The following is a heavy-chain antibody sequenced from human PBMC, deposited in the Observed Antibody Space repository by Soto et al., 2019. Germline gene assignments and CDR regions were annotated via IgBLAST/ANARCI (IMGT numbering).Heavy chain of an antibody. CDR2: IIPMYGTQ. CDR1: GGTFKNYA. Sequence: QVQLVQSGAEVKKPGSSVKVSCKASGGTFKNYAISWVRQAPGQGLEWMGGIIPMYGTQNYAQKLQGRVTITADESTNTAYVELRSLRSEDTAVYYCARGDLLFLKYIEGDYYGMDVWGQGTTVTVSS. J-gene: IGHJ6*02. D-gene: IGHD3-3*01. V-gene: IGHV1-69*01. CDR3: ARGDLLFLKYIEGDYYGMDV.